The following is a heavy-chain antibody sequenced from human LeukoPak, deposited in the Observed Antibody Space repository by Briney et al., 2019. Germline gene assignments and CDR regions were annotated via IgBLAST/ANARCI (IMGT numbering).Heavy chain of an antibody. CDR2: ISGSGGST. J-gene: IGHJ3*02. CDR1: GFTFSIYA. D-gene: IGHD1-26*01. CDR3: AKDREWELLYDAFDI. Sequence: GGSLRLSCAASGFTFSIYAMSWVRQAPGKGLEWVSAISGSGGSTYYADSVKGRFTISRDNSKNTLYLQMNSLRAEDTAVYYCAKDREWELLYDAFDIWGQETMVTVSS. V-gene: IGHV3-23*01.